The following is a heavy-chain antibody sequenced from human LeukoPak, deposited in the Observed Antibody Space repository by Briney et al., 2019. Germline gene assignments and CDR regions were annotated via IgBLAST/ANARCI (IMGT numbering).Heavy chain of an antibody. D-gene: IGHD4-17*01. CDR1: GFTFSSYA. CDR3: ARDTSGGVTTLGFDY. CDR2: ISYDGSNK. V-gene: IGHV3-30*04. J-gene: IGHJ4*02. Sequence: GGSLRLSCAASGFTFSSYAMHWVRQAPGKGLEWVAVISYDGSNKYYADSVKGRFTISRDNSKNTLYLQMNSLRAEDTAVYYCARDTSGGVTTLGFDYWGQGTLVTVSS.